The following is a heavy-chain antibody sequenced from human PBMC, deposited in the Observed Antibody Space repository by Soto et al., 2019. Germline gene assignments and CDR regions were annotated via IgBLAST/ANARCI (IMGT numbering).Heavy chain of an antibody. CDR3: AKDHQQWLGYYFEY. J-gene: IGHJ4*02. Sequence: QVQLVESGGGVVQPGRSLRLSCAASGFTFSSCGMHLVRQAPGKGLEWVAVISYDGSNKYYADSVKGRFTISRDNSKNTLYLQMNRLRAEDTAVYYCAKDHQQWLGYYFEYWGQGGLVTVSS. D-gene: IGHD6-19*01. V-gene: IGHV3-30*18. CDR1: GFTFSSCG. CDR2: ISYDGSNK.